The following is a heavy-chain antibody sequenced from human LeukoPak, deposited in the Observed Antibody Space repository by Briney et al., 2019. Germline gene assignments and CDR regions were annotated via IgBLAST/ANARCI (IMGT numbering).Heavy chain of an antibody. CDR2: ISAYNGNT. Sequence: ASVKVSCKASGYTFTSYGINWVRQAPGQGLEWMGWISAYNGNTNYAQKLQGRVTMTTDTSTSTAYMELRSLRSDDTAVYYCARSSRELGGYAPWELMPPFDYWGQGTLVTVSS. J-gene: IGHJ4*02. V-gene: IGHV1-18*01. D-gene: IGHD1-7*01. CDR1: GYTFTSYG. CDR3: ARSSRELGGYAPWELMPPFDY.